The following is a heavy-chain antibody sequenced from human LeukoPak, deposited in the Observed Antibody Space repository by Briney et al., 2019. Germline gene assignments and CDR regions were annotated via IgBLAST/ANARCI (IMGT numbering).Heavy chain of an antibody. CDR3: AKDSLSYYDSSGYYYTTPTFDY. D-gene: IGHD3-22*01. V-gene: IGHV3-23*01. CDR1: GFTFSSYA. J-gene: IGHJ4*02. Sequence: GGSLRLSCAASGFTFSSYAMSWVRQAPGKGLEWVSAISGSGGSTYYADSVKGRFTISRDNSKNTLYLQMNSLRAEDTAVYYRAKDSLSYYDSSGYYYTTPTFDYWGQGTLVTVSS. CDR2: ISGSGGST.